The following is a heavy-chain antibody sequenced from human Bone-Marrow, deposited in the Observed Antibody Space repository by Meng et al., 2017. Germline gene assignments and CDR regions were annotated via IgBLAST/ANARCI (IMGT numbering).Heavy chain of an antibody. V-gene: IGHV3-30-3*01. Sequence: QAQLVESGGGVVQPGKSLRVSCAASDFTLRTSIIHWGRQPPGKGLEWVAAMSYDGFSKYYVDSVKGRFTVSRDNSKNTVYLQMNSLRAEDTAVYYCAILVGGGVDTFDCWGQGTLVTVSS. CDR3: AILVGGGVDTFDC. D-gene: IGHD3-16*01. J-gene: IGHJ4*02. CDR2: MSYDGFSK. CDR1: DFTLRTSI.